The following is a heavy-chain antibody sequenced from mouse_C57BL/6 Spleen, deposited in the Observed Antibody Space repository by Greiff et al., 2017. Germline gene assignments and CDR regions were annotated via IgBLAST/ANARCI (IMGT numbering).Heavy chain of an antibody. J-gene: IGHJ2*01. CDR3: ARGYDKN. Sequence: QVQLQQSGAELVRPGASVKLSCKASGYTFTDYYINWVKQRPGQGLEWIARIYPGSGNTYYNEKFKGKATLTAEKSSRTAYMQLSSLTSEDSAVYFLARGYDKNWGQGTTLTVSS. V-gene: IGHV1-76*01. D-gene: IGHD2-14*01. CDR2: IYPGSGNT. CDR1: GYTFTDYY.